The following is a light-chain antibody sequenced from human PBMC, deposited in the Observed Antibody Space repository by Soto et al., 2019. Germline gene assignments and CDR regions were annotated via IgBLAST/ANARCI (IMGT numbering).Light chain of an antibody. CDR3: QQRSNLSYT. Sequence: EIVLTQSPATLSLSPGERATLSCRASQSVSSYLAWYQQKPGQAPRLLIYDASNRATGIPARFSGSGSGTDFTLTINSLEPEDFAVYYCQQRSNLSYTFGQGTKLEIK. CDR1: QSVSSY. CDR2: DAS. V-gene: IGKV3-11*01. J-gene: IGKJ2*01.